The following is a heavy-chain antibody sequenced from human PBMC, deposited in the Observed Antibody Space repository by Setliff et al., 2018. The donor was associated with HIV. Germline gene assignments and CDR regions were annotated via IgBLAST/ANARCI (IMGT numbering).Heavy chain of an antibody. D-gene: IGHD4-17*01. CDR2: INANSGSP. J-gene: IGHJ5*02. CDR3: ARGLYGDYGGDLNWLDP. V-gene: IGHV7-4-1*02. CDR1: GYNFENYA. Sequence: ASVKVSCKTSGYNFENYAINWVRQAPGQGLEWMGWINANSGSPTYAQAFTGRSFFSVDTAVATAYLQINNLKTEDTAVYFCARGLYGDYGGDLNWLDPWGHGTRVTVSS.